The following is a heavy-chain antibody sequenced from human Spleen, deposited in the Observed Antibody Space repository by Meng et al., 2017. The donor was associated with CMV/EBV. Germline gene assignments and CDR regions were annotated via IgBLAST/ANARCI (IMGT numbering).Heavy chain of an antibody. D-gene: IGHD4-17*01. CDR3: VRSGTNYGYEFYY. CDR1: GFTFSSYW. CDR2: IKQDGSEK. J-gene: IGHJ4*02. Sequence: GESLKISCAASGFTFSSYWMSWVRQAPGKGLEWVANIKQDGSEKYYVDSVKGRFTISRDNARNSLFLQMDSLRAGDTAFYYCVRSGTNYGYEFYYWGQGTLVTVSS. V-gene: IGHV3-7*01.